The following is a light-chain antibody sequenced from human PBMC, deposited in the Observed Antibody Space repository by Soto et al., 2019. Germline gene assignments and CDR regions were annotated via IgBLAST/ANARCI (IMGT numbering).Light chain of an antibody. J-gene: IGLJ1*01. CDR3: ATWADGLNSYV. Sequence: QSVLTQPPSASGTPGQRVTISCSGSSSNIGSNTVSWYQQLPQRAPKLLIFSNNQRPSGVPDRFSDSKSGTSASLAISGLQSEDEADYYCATWADGLNSYVFGTGTKLTVL. CDR2: SNN. V-gene: IGLV1-44*01. CDR1: SSNIGSNT.